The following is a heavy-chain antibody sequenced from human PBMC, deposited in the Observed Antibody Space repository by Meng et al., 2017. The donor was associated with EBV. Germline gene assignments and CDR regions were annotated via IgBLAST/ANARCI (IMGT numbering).Heavy chain of an antibody. CDR2: IYHSGST. J-gene: IGHJ4*02. Sequence: GQLRESGPGLVKPAGTLSLTCAVSGGSISSSNWGSWVRQPPGKGLEWIGEIYHSGSTNYNPSLKSRVTISVDKSKNQFSLKLSSVTAADTAVYYCARRSLDYYDSSGFDYWGQGTLVTVSS. D-gene: IGHD3-22*01. CDR3: ARRSLDYYDSSGFDY. V-gene: IGHV4-4*02. CDR1: GGSISSSNW.